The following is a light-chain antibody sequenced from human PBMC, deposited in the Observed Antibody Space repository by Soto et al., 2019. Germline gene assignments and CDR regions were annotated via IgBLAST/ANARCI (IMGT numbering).Light chain of an antibody. CDR3: QHYNSYSEA. V-gene: IGKV1-5*03. CDR2: KAS. CDR1: HAIISW. J-gene: IGKJ1*01. Sequence: DIQMTQSPSTLSGSVGDRVTITCRASHAIISWLAWYQQKPGNAPKLLIYKASTLKSGVPSRFSGSGSGTEFTLTISSLQPDDFATYYCQHYNSYSEAFGQGTKVDIK.